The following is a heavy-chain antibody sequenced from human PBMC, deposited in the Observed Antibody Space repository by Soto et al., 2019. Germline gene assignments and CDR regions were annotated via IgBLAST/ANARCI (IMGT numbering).Heavy chain of an antibody. J-gene: IGHJ4*02. CDR2: IIPIFGTA. CDR1: GGTFSSYA. CDR3: ARARDGGSYHFDY. Sequence: VNVSCKASGGTFSSYAISWVRQAPGQGLEWMGGIIPIFGTANYAQKFQGRVTITADESTSTAYMELSSLRSEDTAVYYCARARDGGSYHFDYWGQGTLVTVSS. D-gene: IGHD1-26*01. V-gene: IGHV1-69*13.